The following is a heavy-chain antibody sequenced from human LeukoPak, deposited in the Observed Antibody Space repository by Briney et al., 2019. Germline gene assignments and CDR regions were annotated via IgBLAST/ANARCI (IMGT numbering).Heavy chain of an antibody. D-gene: IGHD3-3*01. J-gene: IGHJ6*02. CDR3: ARESAYDFWSGYYKVYYYYYGMDV. CDR2: IYYSGST. V-gene: IGHV4-31*03. Sequence: SETLSLTCTVSGGSISSGGYYWSWIRQYPGKGLEWIGYIYYSGSTYYNPSLKSRVTISVDTSKNQFSLKLSSVTAADTAVYYCARESAYDFWSGYYKVYYYYYGMDVWGQGTTVTVSS. CDR1: GGSISSGGYY.